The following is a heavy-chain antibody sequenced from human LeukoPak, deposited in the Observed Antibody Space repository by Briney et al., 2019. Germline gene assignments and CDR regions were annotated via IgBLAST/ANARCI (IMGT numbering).Heavy chain of an antibody. D-gene: IGHD5-12*01. CDR1: GYTFTGYY. CDR2: INPNSGGT. CDR3: ACSRDGYNRASGIDY. J-gene: IGHJ4*02. Sequence: ASVKVSCKASGYTFTGYYMHWVRQAPGQGLEWMGWINPNSGGTNYAQKFQGRVTMTRDTSISTAYMELSRLRSDDTAVYYCACSRDGYNRASGIDYWGQGTLVTVSS. V-gene: IGHV1-2*02.